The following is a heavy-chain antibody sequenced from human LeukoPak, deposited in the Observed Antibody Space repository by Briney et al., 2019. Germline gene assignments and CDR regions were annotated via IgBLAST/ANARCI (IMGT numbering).Heavy chain of an antibody. CDR1: GGSISSGGYY. V-gene: IGHV4-31*03. CDR2: IYYSGST. Sequence: PSQTLSLTCTVSGGSISSGGYYWGWIRQHPGRGLEWFGYIYYSGSTYYNPSLKSRVTISVDTSKNQFSLKLSSVTAADTAVYYCARDRGFGDRITYGMDVWGQGTTVTVSS. D-gene: IGHD3-10*01. CDR3: ARDRGFGDRITYGMDV. J-gene: IGHJ6*02.